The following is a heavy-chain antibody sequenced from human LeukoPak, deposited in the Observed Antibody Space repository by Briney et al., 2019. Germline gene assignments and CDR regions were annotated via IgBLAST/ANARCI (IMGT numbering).Heavy chain of an antibody. D-gene: IGHD2-15*01. CDR2: VSTMGCGT. V-gene: IGHV3-23*01. CDR1: GFTLSSYA. J-gene: IGHJ4*02. CDR3: AKGGSGDIVVVAAPRNDY. Sequence: GGSLRLSCAASGFTLSSYAMSWVRQAPGKGMEWVSGVSTMGCGTFYADSLRGRFTISRDNSKNTLYLQMNSLRADDRAVYYCAKGGSGDIVVVAAPRNDYWGQGTLVTLSS.